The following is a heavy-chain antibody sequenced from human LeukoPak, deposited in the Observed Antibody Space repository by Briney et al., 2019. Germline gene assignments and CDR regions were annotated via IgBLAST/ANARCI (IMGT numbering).Heavy chain of an antibody. J-gene: IGHJ4*02. V-gene: IGHV3-11*06. D-gene: IGHD5-12*01. CDR3: ARGGYSGYDPFDY. CDR2: ISSSSTYT. CDR1: GFTFSDYY. Sequence: GGSLGLSCAASGFTFSDYYMSWIRQAPGKGLEWVSYISSSSTYTRYADSVKGRFTISRDNAKNSLYLQMNSLRAEDTAVYYCARGGYSGYDPFDYWGQGTLVTVSS.